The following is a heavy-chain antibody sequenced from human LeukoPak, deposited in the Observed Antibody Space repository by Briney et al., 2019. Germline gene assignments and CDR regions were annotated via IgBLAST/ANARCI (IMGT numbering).Heavy chain of an antibody. D-gene: IGHD1-26*01. CDR1: GFIFSTYG. Sequence: GGSLRLSCAASGFIFSTYGMHWVRQAPGKGLEWVAFIRYDGSNKYYADSVKGRFTISRDNSKNTLYLQMSSLRAEDTAVYYCAKVGLRRGSYSAFDIWGQGTMVTVSS. V-gene: IGHV3-30*02. J-gene: IGHJ3*02. CDR2: IRYDGSNK. CDR3: AKVGLRRGSYSAFDI.